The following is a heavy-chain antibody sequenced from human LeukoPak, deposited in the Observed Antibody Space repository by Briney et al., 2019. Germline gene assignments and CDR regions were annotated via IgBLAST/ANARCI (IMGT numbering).Heavy chain of an antibody. V-gene: IGHV1-46*01. CDR3: ARSVYSIIAVIEGATNWFDP. J-gene: IGHJ5*02. CDR2: INPSGDST. CDR1: GYTFTRYH. D-gene: IGHD6-19*01. Sequence: GASVKVSCKASGYTFTRYHMHWVRQAPGQGLEWMGIINPSGDSTRYAQKFQGRVTMTRDTPTSTVYMELSSLRSEDTAVYYCARSVYSIIAVIEGATNWFDPWGQGTLVTVSS.